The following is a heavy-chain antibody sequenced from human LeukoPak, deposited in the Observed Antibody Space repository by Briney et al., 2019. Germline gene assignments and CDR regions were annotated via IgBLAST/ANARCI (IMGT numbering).Heavy chain of an antibody. CDR3: ARGPSGLRSPFNT. V-gene: IGHV4-39*07. CDR1: GASINIYTYY. CDR2: VSYSGSP. Sequence: SETLTLTCTVSGASINIYTYYWGWIRQPPGKGLEWIGSVSYSGSPYYKPSLTSRATISVDTSRNQVSLKLTSVTAADTAVYYCARGPSGLRSPFNTWGQGTTVTVSS. J-gene: IGHJ3*02. D-gene: IGHD5-12*01.